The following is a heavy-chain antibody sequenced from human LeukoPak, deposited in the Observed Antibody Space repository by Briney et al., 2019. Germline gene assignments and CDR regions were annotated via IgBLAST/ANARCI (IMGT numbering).Heavy chain of an antibody. V-gene: IGHV4-39*07. D-gene: IGHD5-18*01. Sequence: SETLSLTCTVSGGSISSSSYYWGWIRQPPGKGLEWIGSIYYSGSTYYNPSLKSRVTISVDTSKNQFSLKLSSVTAADTAVYYCARVCGGYSYGWVYYYYYMDVWGKGTTVTVSS. CDR3: ARVCGGYSYGWVYYYYYMDV. CDR1: GGSISSSSYY. J-gene: IGHJ6*03. CDR2: IYYSGST.